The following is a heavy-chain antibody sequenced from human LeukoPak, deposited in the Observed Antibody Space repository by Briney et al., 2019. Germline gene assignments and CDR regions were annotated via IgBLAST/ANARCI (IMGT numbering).Heavy chain of an antibody. Sequence: PSETLSLTCTVPGGSISSYYWSWIRQPPGKGLELIGYIYYSGSTNHNPSLKSRATISVDTSKNQFSLKLSSVTAADTAVYYCARAHYSSGHYSNWGQGTLVTVSS. CDR2: IYYSGST. CDR1: GGSISSYY. V-gene: IGHV4-59*01. J-gene: IGHJ4*02. D-gene: IGHD3-22*01. CDR3: ARAHYSSGHYSN.